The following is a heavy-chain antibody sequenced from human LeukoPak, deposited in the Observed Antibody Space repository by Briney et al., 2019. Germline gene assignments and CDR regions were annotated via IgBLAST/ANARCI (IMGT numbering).Heavy chain of an antibody. CDR1: GFTLSSYA. CDR3: ARANSNNWYDY. J-gene: IGHJ5*01. Sequence: PGGSLRLSCAASGFTLSSYAMHWVRQAPGRGLEWVSSSSGSGGNTYYADSVKGRFTISRDNSKHTLYVQMNSLRVEDTAIYYCARANSNNWYDYWGQGTLVTVSS. CDR2: SSGSGGNT. D-gene: IGHD1/OR15-1a*01. V-gene: IGHV3-23*01.